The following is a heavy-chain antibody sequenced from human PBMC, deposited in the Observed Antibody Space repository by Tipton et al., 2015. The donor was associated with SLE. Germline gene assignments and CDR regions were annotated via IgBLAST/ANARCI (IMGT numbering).Heavy chain of an antibody. CDR1: GFTFSSYW. CDR2: MKQDGSEV. D-gene: IGHD7-27*01. CDR3: ARGGLAPGEY. J-gene: IGHJ4*02. V-gene: IGHV3-7*01. Sequence: SLRLSCVASGFTFSSYWLFCVRQAPGKGLEWVANMKQDGSEVYYVDSVKGRFTISRDNAKNSVYLQMNSLRAEDTAVHYCARGGLAPGEYWGQGKLVTVSS.